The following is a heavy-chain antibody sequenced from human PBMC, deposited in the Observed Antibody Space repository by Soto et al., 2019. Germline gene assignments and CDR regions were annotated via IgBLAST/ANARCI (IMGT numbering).Heavy chain of an antibody. CDR2: LIGGHYGT. J-gene: IGHJ5*02. CDR1: GFTLQNYA. CDR3: AKGKSTGDIDWFDP. V-gene: IGHV3-23*01. Sequence: GGSLRLSCTASGFTLQNYAMAWVRQAPGKGLEWVSTLIGGHYGTAYSYSVEGRFTVSRDNSKNCLYLQMNSLGVEDTAMYFCAKGKSTGDIDWFDPWGQGSLVTVSS. D-gene: IGHD3-10*01.